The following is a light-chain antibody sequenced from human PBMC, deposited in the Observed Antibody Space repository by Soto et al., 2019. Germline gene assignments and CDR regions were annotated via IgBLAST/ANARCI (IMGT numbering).Light chain of an antibody. Sequence: DIQMTQSPSSVSASVGDRVTITCRASQGISSRLAWYQQKPGKAPNLLIYDASNLESGVPSRFSGSGSGTEFTLTISSLQPDDFATYYCQQYNSYSTFGQGTKVDIK. CDR1: QGISSR. V-gene: IGKV1-5*01. J-gene: IGKJ1*01. CDR3: QQYNSYST. CDR2: DAS.